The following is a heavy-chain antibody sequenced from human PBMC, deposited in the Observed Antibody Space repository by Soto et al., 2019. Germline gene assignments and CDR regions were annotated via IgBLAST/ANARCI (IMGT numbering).Heavy chain of an antibody. CDR2: IYYSGST. Sequence: QVQLQESGPGLVKPSETLSLTCTVSGGSISSYYWSWIRQPPGKGLEWIGYIYYSGSTNYNPSLKSRVTISVDTSKNQFSLKLSSVTAADTAVYYCAREDQGYDSSGYYPYWGQGTLVTVSS. CDR3: AREDQGYDSSGYYPY. J-gene: IGHJ4*02. V-gene: IGHV4-59*01. D-gene: IGHD3-22*01. CDR1: GGSISSYY.